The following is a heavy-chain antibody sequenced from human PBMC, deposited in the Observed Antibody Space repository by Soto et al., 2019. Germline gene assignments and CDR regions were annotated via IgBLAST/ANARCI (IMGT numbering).Heavy chain of an antibody. V-gene: IGHV4-59*01. Sequence: PSETLSLTCDVSGGSISSYYWSWIRQPPGKGLEWIGYIYYSGGTNYNPSLKSRVTISVDTSKSQFSLKLSSVTAADTAVYYCARVYGDYLDYWGQGTLVTVSS. J-gene: IGHJ4*02. CDR2: IYYSGGT. CDR3: ARVYGDYLDY. D-gene: IGHD4-17*01. CDR1: GGSISSYY.